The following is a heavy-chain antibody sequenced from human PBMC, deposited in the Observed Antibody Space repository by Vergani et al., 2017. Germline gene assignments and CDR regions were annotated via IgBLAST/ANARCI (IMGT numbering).Heavy chain of an antibody. CDR3: ARGPAALNWFDP. CDR2: IYYSGST. J-gene: IGHJ5*02. Sequence: QLQLQESGPGLVKPSETLSLTCTVSGGSISSSSYYWGWIRQPPGKGLEWIGNIYYSGSTYYNPSLKSRVTISVDTSKNQFSLKLGSVTAADTAVYYCARGPAALNWFDPWGQGTLVTVSS. V-gene: IGHV4-39*01. D-gene: IGHD2-2*01. CDR1: GGSISSSSYY.